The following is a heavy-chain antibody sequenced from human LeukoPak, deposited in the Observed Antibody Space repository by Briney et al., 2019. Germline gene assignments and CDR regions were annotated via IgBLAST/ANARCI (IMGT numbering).Heavy chain of an antibody. V-gene: IGHV3-48*03. Sequence: GGSLRLSCAASGFTFSSYEMNWVRQAPEKGLEWVSYISSSGSTIYYADSVKGRFTISRDNAKNSLYLQMNSLRAEDTAVYYCARDNYYGSGSFSTNWFDPWGQGTLVTVSS. CDR3: ARDNYYGSGSFSTNWFDP. CDR1: GFTFSSYE. J-gene: IGHJ5*02. CDR2: ISSSGSTI. D-gene: IGHD3-10*01.